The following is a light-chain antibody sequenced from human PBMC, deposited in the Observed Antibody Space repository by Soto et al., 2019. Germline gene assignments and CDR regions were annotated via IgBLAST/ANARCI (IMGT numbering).Light chain of an antibody. CDR1: QSIASYS. V-gene: IGKV3-20*01. CDR3: HQYASSPQT. Sequence: EIELTHSPDTLSLSPGERATLSCRASQSIASYSLAWYQQKPGQAPRLLIYFASNRATGIPDRFSGSVSGTDFTLTISRLEPEDFAVYFCHQYASSPQTCGQGTKV. CDR2: FAS. J-gene: IGKJ1*01.